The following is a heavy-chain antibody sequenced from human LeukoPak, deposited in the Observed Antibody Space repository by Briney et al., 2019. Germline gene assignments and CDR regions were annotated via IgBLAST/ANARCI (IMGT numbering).Heavy chain of an antibody. CDR1: GGSISSYY. CDR3: ARVATVPNPSYFVVGYYFDY. CDR2: IYYSGST. D-gene: IGHD2-15*01. J-gene: IGHJ4*02. Sequence: PSEPLSLTCTVSGGSISSYYWSWIRQPPGKGLEWIGYIYYSGSTNYHPSLQSRVTISVDTSKNQFSLKLTSVTAADTAVYYCARVATVPNPSYFVVGYYFDYWGQGTLVTVSS. V-gene: IGHV4-59*01.